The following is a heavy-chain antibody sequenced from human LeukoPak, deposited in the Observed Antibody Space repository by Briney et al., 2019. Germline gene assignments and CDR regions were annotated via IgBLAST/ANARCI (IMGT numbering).Heavy chain of an antibody. CDR2: IYYSGST. CDR1: GGSISSYY. CDR3: ARQSDYWHFAD. V-gene: IGHV4-59*08. D-gene: IGHD4-17*01. J-gene: IGHJ4*02. Sequence: SETLSLTCTVSGGSISSYYWSWIRQPPGKGLEWIGYIYYSGSTSYNPSLKSRVTISVDTSKNQFSLKLSSVTAADTAVYYCARQSDYWHFADWGQGTLVTVSS.